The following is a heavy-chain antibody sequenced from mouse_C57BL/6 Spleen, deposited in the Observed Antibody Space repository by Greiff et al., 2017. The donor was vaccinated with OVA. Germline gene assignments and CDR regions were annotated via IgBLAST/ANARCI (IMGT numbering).Heavy chain of an antibody. V-gene: IGHV5-4*03. CDR3: ARYDYDDGFDY. CDR2: ISDGGSYT. J-gene: IGHJ2*01. CDR1: GFTFSSYA. Sequence: EVKLEESGGGLVKPGGSLKLSCAASGFTFSSYAMSWVRQTPEKRLEWVATISDGGSYTYYPDNVKGRFTISRDNAKNNLYLQMSHLKSEDTAMYYCARYDYDDGFDYWGQGTTLTVSS. D-gene: IGHD2-4*01.